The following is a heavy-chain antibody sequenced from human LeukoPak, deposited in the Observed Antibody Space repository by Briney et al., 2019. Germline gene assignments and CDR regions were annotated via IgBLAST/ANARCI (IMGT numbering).Heavy chain of an antibody. V-gene: IGHV3-30*18. CDR3: AKDRGYCSGGSCYYFDY. CDR1: GFTFNNYG. CDR2: ISYDGSNK. Sequence: PGGSLRLSCAASGFTFNNYGMHWVRQAPGKGVGWVAVISYDGSNKYYADSVKGRFTISRDNSKNTLYLQMNSLRAEDTAVYYCAKDRGYCSGGSCYYFDYWGQGTLVTVSS. J-gene: IGHJ4*02. D-gene: IGHD2-15*01.